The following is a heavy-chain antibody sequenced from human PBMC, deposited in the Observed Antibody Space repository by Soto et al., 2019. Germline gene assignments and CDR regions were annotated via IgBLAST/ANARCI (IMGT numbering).Heavy chain of an antibody. CDR1: GFTVSSNY. D-gene: IGHD3-10*01. CDR2: IYSGGST. Sequence: GGSLRLSCAASGFTVSSNYMSWVRQAPGKGLEWVSVIYSGGSTYYADSVKGRFTISRDNSKNTLYLQMNSLRAEDTAVYYCASLAGSGSYYYYYYMDVWGKGTTVTVSS. CDR3: ASLAGSGSYYYYYYMDV. J-gene: IGHJ6*03. V-gene: IGHV3-66*01.